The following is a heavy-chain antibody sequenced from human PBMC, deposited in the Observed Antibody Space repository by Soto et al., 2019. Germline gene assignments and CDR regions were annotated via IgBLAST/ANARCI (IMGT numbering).Heavy chain of an antibody. D-gene: IGHD6-19*01. Sequence: GGSLRLSCAASGFTFRNNVLSWVRQAPGKGLDWVSGITGSGRDTYYADSVKGRFTISRDNSKNMVFLQMNSLRAEDTAVYYCAKDKAVAGPNDYWGQGTLVTVS. CDR2: ITGSGRDT. J-gene: IGHJ4*02. CDR1: GFTFRNNV. CDR3: AKDKAVAGPNDY. V-gene: IGHV3-23*01.